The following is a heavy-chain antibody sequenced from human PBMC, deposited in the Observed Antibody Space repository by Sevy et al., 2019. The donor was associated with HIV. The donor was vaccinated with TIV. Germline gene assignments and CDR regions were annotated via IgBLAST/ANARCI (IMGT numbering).Heavy chain of an antibody. J-gene: IGHJ5*02. V-gene: IGHV3-30*18. CDR2: ISFDGTNK. CDR3: AKEGYYYDSRGHDWFDP. Sequence: GGSLRLSCVASGFPLRTYVMHWIRQAPGKRLEWVALISFDGTNKKYVDSVKGRFTISRDNSKNTLYLQMNSPRVEDTAMYYCAKEGYYYDSRGHDWFDPWGQGTLVTVSS. D-gene: IGHD3-22*01. CDR1: GFPLRTYV.